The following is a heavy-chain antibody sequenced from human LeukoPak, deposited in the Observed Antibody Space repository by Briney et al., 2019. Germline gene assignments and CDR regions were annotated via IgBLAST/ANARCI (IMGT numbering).Heavy chain of an antibody. Sequence: PSETLSLTCAVYGGPFSGYYWSWIRQPPGKGLEWIGEINHSGSTNYNPSLKSRVTISVDTSKNQFSLKLSSVTAADTAVYYCARAPYYYGSGSIDYWGQGTLVTVSS. J-gene: IGHJ4*02. CDR3: ARAPYYYGSGSIDY. CDR2: INHSGST. V-gene: IGHV4-34*01. CDR1: GGPFSGYY. D-gene: IGHD3-10*01.